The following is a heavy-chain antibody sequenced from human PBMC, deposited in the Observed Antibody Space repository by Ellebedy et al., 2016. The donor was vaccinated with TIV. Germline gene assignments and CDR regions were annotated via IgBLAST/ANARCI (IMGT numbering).Heavy chain of an antibody. Sequence: GESLKISCVAPGFPLSTYAIHRVRQAPGEGLEWVAVRPFDGSLKQYADSVMGRFSVSIDNSRNTLSLQMNSLRPEDTAVYYCVCRDYLTGYWGRGTLVTVSS. D-gene: IGHD5-24*01. V-gene: IGHV3-30*14. J-gene: IGHJ4*02. CDR1: GFPLSTYA. CDR3: VCRDYLTGY. CDR2: RPFDGSLK.